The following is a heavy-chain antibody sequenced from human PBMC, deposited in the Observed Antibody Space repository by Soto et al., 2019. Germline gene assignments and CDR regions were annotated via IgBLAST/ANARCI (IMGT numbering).Heavy chain of an antibody. CDR1: GYTFSDYG. CDR2: MNPKSGDT. J-gene: IGHJ4*02. CDR3: VRGGYSVVGATVY. Sequence: QVQLVQSGAEVKMPGASVKVSCKASGYTFSDYGINWVRQATGQGLEWMGWMNPKSGDTVYAQTFQGRDSMTRATSISTAYMELNSLKSADTAVYFCVRGGYSVVGATVYWGQGTLVTVSS. V-gene: IGHV1-8*01. D-gene: IGHD1-26*01.